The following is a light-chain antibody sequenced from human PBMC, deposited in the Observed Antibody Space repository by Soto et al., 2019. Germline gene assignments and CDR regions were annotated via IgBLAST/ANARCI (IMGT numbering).Light chain of an antibody. Sequence: EIVMTQSPLSLPVTPGEPASISCRSSQSLLHSNGYNYLDWYLQKPGQSPQLLIYLGSTRASGVPDRFSGSASGTDFTLKITRVEADDVGIYYCMQALQTPNTFGQGTKLEIK. V-gene: IGKV2-28*01. CDR3: MQALQTPNT. CDR2: LGS. J-gene: IGKJ2*01. CDR1: QSLLHSNGYNY.